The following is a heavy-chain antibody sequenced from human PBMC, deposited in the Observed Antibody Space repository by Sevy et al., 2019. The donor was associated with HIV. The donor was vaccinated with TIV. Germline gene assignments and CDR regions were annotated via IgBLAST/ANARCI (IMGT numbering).Heavy chain of an antibody. CDR1: GDSVSSNSAA. V-gene: IGHV6-1*01. D-gene: IGHD1-20*01. J-gene: IGHJ6*02. CDR2: TYYRSKWYN. Sequence: KQSQTLSLTCAISGDSVSSNSAAWNWIRQSPSRGLEWLGRTYYRSKWYNDYVVSVKSRITINPDTSKNQVSLQLNSVTPEDTAIYYCARDGLTYGGMDVWGQGTTVTVSS. CDR3: ARDGLTYGGMDV.